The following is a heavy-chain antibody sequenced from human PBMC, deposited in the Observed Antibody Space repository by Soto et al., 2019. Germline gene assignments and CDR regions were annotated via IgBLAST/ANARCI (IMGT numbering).Heavy chain of an antibody. CDR1: GGSFSGYY. J-gene: IGHJ4*02. CDR3: AGGAAAGTVDY. CDR2: INHSGST. D-gene: IGHD6-13*01. Sequence: ASETLSLTCAVYGGSFSGYYWSWIRQPPGKGLEWIGEINHSGSTNYNPSLKSRVTISVDTSKNQFSLKLSSVTAADTAVYYCAGGAAAGTVDYWGQGTLVTVSS. V-gene: IGHV4-34*01.